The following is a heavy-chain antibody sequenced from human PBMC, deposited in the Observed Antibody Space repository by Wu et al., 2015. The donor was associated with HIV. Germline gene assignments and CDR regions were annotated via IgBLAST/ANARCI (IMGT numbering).Heavy chain of an antibody. CDR3: ARAVLWFGDDRGNWFDP. V-gene: IGHV1-2*02. Sequence: QVQLVQSGAEVKKPGASVKVSCKASGYTFTGYYMHWVRQAPGQGLEWMGWINPNSGGTNYAQKFQGRVTMTRDTSISTAYMELSRLRSDDTAVYYCARAVLWFGDDRGNWFDPWGQGTLVTVSS. D-gene: IGHD3-10*01. J-gene: IGHJ5*02. CDR2: INPNSGGT. CDR1: GYTFTGYY.